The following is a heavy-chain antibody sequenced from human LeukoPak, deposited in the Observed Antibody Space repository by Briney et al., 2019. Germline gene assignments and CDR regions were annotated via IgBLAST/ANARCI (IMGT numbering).Heavy chain of an antibody. D-gene: IGHD2-2*01. CDR3: ERERAVVAPTALYC. J-gene: IGHJ4*02. CDR1: GFIFRTYN. Sequence: GGSLTLSCAVSGFIFRTYNMNWVRQPPGQGLEWVSYISYRNSTVYHPDSVKGRFTISRDNAKNSLYLHNNILRAEDTAVYYCERERAVVAPTALYCWGEGTL. V-gene: IGHV3-48*01. CDR2: ISYRNSTV.